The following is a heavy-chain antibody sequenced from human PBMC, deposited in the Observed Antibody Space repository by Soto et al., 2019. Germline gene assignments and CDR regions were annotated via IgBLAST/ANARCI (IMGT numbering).Heavy chain of an antibody. Sequence: GGSLRLSCATSGFTFERFAMSWVRQAPGKGPEWVSAISGSGGSTYYADSVKGRFTISRDNSKNTLYLQMNSLRAEDTAVYYCAKDVFDGYKAYWGQGTLVTVSS. CDR2: ISGSGGST. J-gene: IGHJ4*02. CDR1: GFTFERFA. V-gene: IGHV3-23*01. CDR3: AKDVFDGYKAY. D-gene: IGHD5-12*01.